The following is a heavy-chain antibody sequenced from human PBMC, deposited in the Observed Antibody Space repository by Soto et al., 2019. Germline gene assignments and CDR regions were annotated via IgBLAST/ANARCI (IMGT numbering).Heavy chain of an antibody. Sequence: PGGSLRLSCAASGFTFSSHSMNWVRQPPGKGLEWISYIRNSRGVTYYADSVRGRFTISRDDAKNSLYLQMNSLRDEDTAVYYCAREAYSGSYFDYWGQGILVTVSS. V-gene: IGHV3-48*02. CDR3: AREAYSGSYFDY. D-gene: IGHD3-10*01. J-gene: IGHJ4*02. CDR2: IRNSRGVT. CDR1: GFTFSSHS.